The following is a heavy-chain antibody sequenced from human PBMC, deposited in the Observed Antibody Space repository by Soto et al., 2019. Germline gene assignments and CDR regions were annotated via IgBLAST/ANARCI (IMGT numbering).Heavy chain of an antibody. CDR1: GFSVNSDIYF. Sequence: SETLSLTCTFSGFSVNSDIYFWSWIRQPPGKGLEWMGYVYYSGSTNYSPSLRSRVTISIDTSKNQFSLNLNSVTAADTAIYYCARSSAGGWDWGQGTLVNVSS. J-gene: IGHJ4*02. CDR3: ARSSAGGWD. V-gene: IGHV4-61*01. CDR2: VYYSGST. D-gene: IGHD3-16*01.